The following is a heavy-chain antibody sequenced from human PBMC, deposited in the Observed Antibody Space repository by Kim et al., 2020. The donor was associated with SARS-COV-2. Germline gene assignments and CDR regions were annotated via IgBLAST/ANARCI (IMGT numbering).Heavy chain of an antibody. D-gene: IGHD3-3*01. Sequence: GGSLRLSCAASGFTFGDYAMHWLRQAPGKGLEWVSGISWNSGSIGYADSVKGRFTISRDNAKNSLYLQMNSLRAEDTALYYCAKDRREWLSYYYYYYMDVWGKGTTVTVSS. V-gene: IGHV3-9*01. CDR1: GFTFGDYA. CDR2: ISWNSGSI. CDR3: AKDRREWLSYYYYYYMDV. J-gene: IGHJ6*03.